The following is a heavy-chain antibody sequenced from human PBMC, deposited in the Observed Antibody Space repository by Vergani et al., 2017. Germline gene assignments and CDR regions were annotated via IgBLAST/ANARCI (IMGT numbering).Heavy chain of an antibody. CDR3: ARGDIVVVVAAASNYYYYYMDV. CDR2: INPNSGGT. J-gene: IGHJ6*03. D-gene: IGHD2-15*01. CDR1: GYTFTGYY. V-gene: IGHV1-2*02. Sequence: QVQLVQSGAEVKKPGASVKVSCKASGYTFTGYYMHWVRQAPGKGLEWMGWINPNSGGTNYAQKFQGRVTMTMDTSISTAYMELSRLRSDDTAVYYCARGDIVVVVAAASNYYYYYMDVWGKGTTVTVSS.